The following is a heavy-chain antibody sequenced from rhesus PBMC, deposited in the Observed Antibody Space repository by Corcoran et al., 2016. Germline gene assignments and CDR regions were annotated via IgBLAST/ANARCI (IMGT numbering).Heavy chain of an antibody. CDR2: ITSNGGST. CDR1: GFTLSLYG. V-gene: IGHV3-22*01. CDR3: ARDHGWAVDY. D-gene: IGHD6-31*01. Sequence: VQLVDVGGALVTPGGSLRLSWSSAGFTLSLYGSNRACHAPGKGLQWVSGITSNGGSTWYTDSVKGRFTISRENAKNKLYLQMDSLRPEDTAVYYCARDHGWAVDYWGQGLLVTVSS. J-gene: IGHJ4*01.